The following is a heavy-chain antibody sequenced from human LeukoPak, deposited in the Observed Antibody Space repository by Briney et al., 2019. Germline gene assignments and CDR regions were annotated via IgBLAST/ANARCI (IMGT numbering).Heavy chain of an antibody. J-gene: IGHJ5*02. Sequence: PGGSLRLSCAASGFTLSSYWMYWVRHAPGKGLVWVSRINGDGSSISYADSVRGRFTISRDNAKNTLHMQMNSLRGEDTAVYYCARGPDSSGWDSWFDPWGQGTLVTVSS. CDR1: GFTLSSYW. D-gene: IGHD6-25*01. CDR3: ARGPDSSGWDSWFDP. CDR2: INGDGSSI. V-gene: IGHV3-74*01.